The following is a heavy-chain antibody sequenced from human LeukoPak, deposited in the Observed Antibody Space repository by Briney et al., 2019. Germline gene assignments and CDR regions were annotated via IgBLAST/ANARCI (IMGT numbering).Heavy chain of an antibody. Sequence: SETLSLTCAVYGGSFSGYYWSWIRQPPGKGLEWIGEINHSGSTNYNPSLKSRVTISVDTSKNQFSLKLSSLTAADTAVYFCARLAVPALMGAFDIWGQGTMGIVSS. CDR2: INHSGST. CDR3: ARLAVPALMGAFDI. J-gene: IGHJ3*02. D-gene: IGHD2-2*01. CDR1: GGSFSGYY. V-gene: IGHV4-34*01.